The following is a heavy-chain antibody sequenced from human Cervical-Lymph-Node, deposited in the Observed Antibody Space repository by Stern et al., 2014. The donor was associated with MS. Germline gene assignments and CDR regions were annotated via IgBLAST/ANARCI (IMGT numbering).Heavy chain of an antibody. D-gene: IGHD6-13*01. Sequence: QVQLVQSGPGLVKPSQTLSLTCTVSGGSISSGGYYWSWIRQHPGKGLEWIGYIYYSGSPYYNPSLKSRVTISVDTSKNQFSLKLSSVTAADTAVYYCARSVRASIAAAAPFDYWGQGTLVTVSS. J-gene: IGHJ4*02. CDR2: IYYSGSP. V-gene: IGHV4-31*03. CDR3: ARSVRASIAAAAPFDY. CDR1: GGSISSGGYY.